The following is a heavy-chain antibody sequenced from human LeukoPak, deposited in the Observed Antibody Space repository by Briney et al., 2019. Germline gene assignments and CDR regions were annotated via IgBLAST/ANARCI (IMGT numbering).Heavy chain of an antibody. D-gene: IGHD7-27*01. V-gene: IGHV3-53*04. CDR1: GFTVSNKY. J-gene: IGHJ4*02. CDR3: AGDGSHWDFDH. Sequence: PGGSLRLSCAASGFTVSNKYMSWVRQAPGKGLEWVSVIYSGGGTFYADSVRCRFTISRHNSKNTLYLQINSLRAEDTAVYSCAGDGSHWDFDHWGQGTLVSVSS. CDR2: IYSGGGT.